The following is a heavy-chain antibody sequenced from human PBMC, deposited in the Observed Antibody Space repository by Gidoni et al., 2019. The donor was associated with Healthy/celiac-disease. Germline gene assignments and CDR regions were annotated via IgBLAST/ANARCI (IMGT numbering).Heavy chain of an antibody. J-gene: IGHJ4*02. D-gene: IGHD3-16*01. CDR1: GYSFTSYW. CDR2: IYPGDSDT. V-gene: IGHV5-51*01. Sequence: EVQLVQSGAEVKKTGESMKSSCKGAGYSFTSYWIGWVRQSPGNGLEWMGIIYPGDSDTRYRPSFQGQVTISADKSISTAYLQWSSLKASDTAMYYCARRRGGDGYNPTPFDYWGQGTLVTVSS. CDR3: ARRRGGDGYNPTPFDY.